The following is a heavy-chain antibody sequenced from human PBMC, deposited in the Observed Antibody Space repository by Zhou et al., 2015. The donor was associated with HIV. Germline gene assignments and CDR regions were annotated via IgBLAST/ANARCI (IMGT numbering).Heavy chain of an antibody. Sequence: QVQLVQSGAEVKKPGASVKVSCKASGYTFTGYYMHWVRQAPGQGLEWMGLVSGYNGNAKIAQKFQGRVTMTTETSTSTAYLELRSLRSDDTAVYYCARATLPGYFDFWGQGTLVTVSS. J-gene: IGHJ4*02. CDR2: VSGYNGNA. CDR1: GYTFTGYY. V-gene: IGHV1-18*04. CDR3: ARATLPGYFDF.